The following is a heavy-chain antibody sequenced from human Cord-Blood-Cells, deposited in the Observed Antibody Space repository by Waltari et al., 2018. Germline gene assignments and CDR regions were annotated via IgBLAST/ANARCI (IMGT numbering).Heavy chain of an antibody. D-gene: IGHD6-13*01. J-gene: IGHJ3*02. CDR2: MNPNRGNT. V-gene: IGHV1-8*03. CDR3: ARGRGSSSWYAFDI. Sequence: QVQLVQSGAEVKKPGASVKVSCKASGYTFTSYDINWVRQATGQGLECMGWMNPNRGNTGYAQKCQGRVTITRNTSISTAYMELGSLRSEDTAVYYCARGRGSSSWYAFDIWGQGTMVTVSS. CDR1: GYTFTSYD.